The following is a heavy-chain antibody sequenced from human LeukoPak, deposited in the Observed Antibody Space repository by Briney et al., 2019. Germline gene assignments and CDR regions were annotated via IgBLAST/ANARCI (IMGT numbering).Heavy chain of an antibody. D-gene: IGHD6-13*01. V-gene: IGHV4-34*01. J-gene: IGHJ6*03. CDR1: GGSFSGYY. Sequence: PSETPSLTCAVYGGSFSGYYWSWIRQPPGKGLEWIGEINHSGSTNYNPSLKSRVTISVDTSKNQFSLKLSSVTAADTAVYYCARGVAAAGPDYYYYYMDVWGKGTTVTVPS. CDR3: ARGVAAAGPDYYYYYMDV. CDR2: INHSGST.